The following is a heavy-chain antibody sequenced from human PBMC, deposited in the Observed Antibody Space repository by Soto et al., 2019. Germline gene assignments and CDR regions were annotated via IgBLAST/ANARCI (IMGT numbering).Heavy chain of an antibody. Sequence: PSETLSLTCAVYGGSFSGYYWSWIRQPPGKGLEWIGEINHSGSTNYNPSLKSRVTISVDTSKNQFSLKLSSVTAADTVVYYCARVKSYYYDSSGADYWGQGTLVTVSS. V-gene: IGHV4-34*01. CDR2: INHSGST. J-gene: IGHJ4*02. CDR1: GGSFSGYY. D-gene: IGHD3-22*01. CDR3: ARVKSYYYDSSGADY.